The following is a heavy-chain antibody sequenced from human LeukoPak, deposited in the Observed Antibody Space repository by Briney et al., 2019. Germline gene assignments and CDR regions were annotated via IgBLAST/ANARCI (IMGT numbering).Heavy chain of an antibody. J-gene: IGHJ4*02. Sequence: SETPSLTCAVYGGSLSGYYWSWIHQPPGKGLEWIGEINHSGSTNYNLSLKSRVTISVDTSKNQFSLKLSSVTAADTAVYYCSRGVTDPNWGQGTLATVSS. D-gene: IGHD3-16*01. V-gene: IGHV4-34*01. CDR3: SRGVTDPN. CDR1: GGSLSGYY. CDR2: INHSGST.